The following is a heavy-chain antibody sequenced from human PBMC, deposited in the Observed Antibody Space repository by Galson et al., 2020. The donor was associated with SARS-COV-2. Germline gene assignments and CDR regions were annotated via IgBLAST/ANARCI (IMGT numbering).Heavy chain of an antibody. Sequence: TGGSLRLSCAASGFTFSSYAMSWVRQAPGRGLEWVSTITTSGTSTYYADSVKGRFTISRDNSKNTLYLQMNSLRAEDTAVYYCAKARVPAAGKWFGRWGQETVVTVSS. CDR2: ITTSGTST. CDR1: GFTFSSYA. D-gene: IGHD2-2*01. CDR3: AKARVPAAGKWFGR. J-gene: IGHJ5*02. V-gene: IGHV3-23*01.